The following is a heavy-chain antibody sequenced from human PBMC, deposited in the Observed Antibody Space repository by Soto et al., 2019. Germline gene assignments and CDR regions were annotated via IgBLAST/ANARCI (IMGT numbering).Heavy chain of an antibody. D-gene: IGHD5-18*01. CDR2: IYYSGST. V-gene: IGHV4-61*01. J-gene: IGHJ4*02. CDR1: GGSVSSGSYY. Sequence: PSETLSLTCTVSGGSVSSGSYYWSWIRQPPGKGLEWIGYIYYSGSTNYNPSLKSRVTISVDTSKNQFSLKLSSVTAADTAVYYCARSTGYDTATTIDYWGQGTLVTVSS. CDR3: ARSTGYDTATTIDY.